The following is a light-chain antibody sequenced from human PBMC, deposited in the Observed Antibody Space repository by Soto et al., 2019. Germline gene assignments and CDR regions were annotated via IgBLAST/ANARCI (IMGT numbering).Light chain of an antibody. V-gene: IGKV3-20*01. CDR1: QSVSSSY. Sequence: EIVLTQSPGTLSLSPGERATISCRASQSVSSSYLAWYQQKPGQAPRLLIYGASSRATGIPDRFSGSGSGTDFTLSISRLEPEDLAVYYCQQYGSSSFTFGPGTKVDIK. J-gene: IGKJ3*01. CDR2: GAS. CDR3: QQYGSSSFT.